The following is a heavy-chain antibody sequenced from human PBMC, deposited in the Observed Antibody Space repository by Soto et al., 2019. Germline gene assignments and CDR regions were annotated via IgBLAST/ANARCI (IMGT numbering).Heavy chain of an antibody. CDR2: IIPIFGTA. V-gene: IGHV1-69*13. CDR3: ARIRQWLVPLFDY. J-gene: IGHJ4*02. CDR1: GGTFSSYA. D-gene: IGHD6-19*01. Sequence: ASVKVSCKASGGTFSSYAISWVRQAPGQGLEWMGGIIPIFGTANYAQKFQGRVTITADESTSTAYMELSSLRSEDTAVYYCARIRQWLVPLFDYWGQGTQVTVSS.